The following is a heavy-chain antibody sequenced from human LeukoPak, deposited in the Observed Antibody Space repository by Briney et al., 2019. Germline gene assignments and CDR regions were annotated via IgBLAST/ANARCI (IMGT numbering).Heavy chain of an antibody. CDR2: FDPEDGET. Sequence: ASVKVSCKVSGYTFTELSMHWVRQAPGKGLEWMGGFDPEDGETIYAQKFQGRVTMTEDTSTDTAYMELSSLRSEDTAVYYCATAPISPMTTVNAIGFDYWGQGTLVTVSS. CDR3: ATAPISPMTTVNAIGFDY. V-gene: IGHV1-24*01. CDR1: GYTFTELS. D-gene: IGHD4-11*01. J-gene: IGHJ4*02.